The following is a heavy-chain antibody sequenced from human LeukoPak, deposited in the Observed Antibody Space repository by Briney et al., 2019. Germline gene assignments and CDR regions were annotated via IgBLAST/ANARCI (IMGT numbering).Heavy chain of an antibody. Sequence: PGGSLRLSCAASGFTFDDHGMHWVRHAPGKGLEWVSGISWNSGSIGYADSVQGRFTISRDNAKSTLYLQMNSLRAEDMALYYCTRASGYSSGSIDYWGQGTLVTVSS. CDR3: TRASGYSSGSIDY. J-gene: IGHJ4*02. CDR1: GFTFDDHG. CDR2: ISWNSGSI. V-gene: IGHV3-9*03. D-gene: IGHD5-18*01.